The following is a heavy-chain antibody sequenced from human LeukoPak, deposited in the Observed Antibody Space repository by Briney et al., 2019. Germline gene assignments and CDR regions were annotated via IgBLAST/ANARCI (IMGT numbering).Heavy chain of an antibody. Sequence: GGSLRLSCAASGFTFSSYSMNWVRQAPGKGLEWVSYISSSSSTIYYADSVKGRFTISRDNAKNSLYLQMNSLRAEDTAVYYCARDRDRAAGPLDYWGQGTLVTVSS. J-gene: IGHJ4*02. CDR2: ISSSSSTI. CDR1: GFTFSSYS. V-gene: IGHV3-48*01. CDR3: ARDRDRAAGPLDY. D-gene: IGHD3-10*01.